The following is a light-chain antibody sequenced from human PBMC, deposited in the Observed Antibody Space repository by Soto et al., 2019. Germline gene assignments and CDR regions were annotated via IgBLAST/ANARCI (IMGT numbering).Light chain of an antibody. CDR1: SSNIGAGYD. CDR3: QSYDSSLIGSGV. Sequence: QPVLTQPPSVSGGPGQRVTISCTGSSSNIGAGYDVHWYQQLPGTAPNLLIYGNSNRPSGVPDRFSGSKSGTSASLAITGLQAEDLAYYYCQSYDSSLIGSGVFGTGTNVTVL. V-gene: IGLV1-40*01. J-gene: IGLJ1*01. CDR2: GNS.